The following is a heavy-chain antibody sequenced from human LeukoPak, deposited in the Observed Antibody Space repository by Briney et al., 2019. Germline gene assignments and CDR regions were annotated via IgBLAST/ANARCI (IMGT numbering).Heavy chain of an antibody. J-gene: IGHJ6*02. D-gene: IGHD1-26*01. Sequence: GGSLRLSCAASVFTFSTYAMNGVRHAPGKGLEWGSDVSGSGGSIWYTEYVKGRFTISRDNSKNTLYLKMHRLRAEDTATYSCAKYRTGPPYGLDVWGQGTMVTVSS. CDR3: AKYRTGPPYGLDV. V-gene: IGHV3-23*01. CDR1: VFTFSTYA. CDR2: VSGSGGSI.